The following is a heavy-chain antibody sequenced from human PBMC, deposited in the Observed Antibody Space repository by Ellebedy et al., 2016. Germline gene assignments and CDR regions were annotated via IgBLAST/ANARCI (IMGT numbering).Heavy chain of an antibody. D-gene: IGHD5-24*01. CDR2: ISDDGINK. Sequence: GESLKISXAASGFRVTSNDMSWVRQAPGKGLDWVALISDDGINKDYTDSVKGRFTISRDNSKFRVYLQMNSLKVEDTAVYYCAKVRSPDFYKNIGLDVWGQGTTVTVSS. CDR3: AKVRSPDFYKNIGLDV. CDR1: GFRVTSND. V-gene: IGHV3-30*18. J-gene: IGHJ6*02.